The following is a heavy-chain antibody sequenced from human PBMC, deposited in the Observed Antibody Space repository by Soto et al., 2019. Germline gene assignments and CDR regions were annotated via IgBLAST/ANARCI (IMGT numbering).Heavy chain of an antibody. V-gene: IGHV3-23*01. J-gene: IGHJ6*02. D-gene: IGHD3-16*01. Sequence: GGSLRLSCAASGFTFSPYAMTWVRQAPGKGLEWVSSISGSGGNTNYADSVKGRFTVSRDNSKRTLSLQMNSLTEEDTAIYYCAKGLRRLLRTQYYYGLDVWGRGATVTVSS. CDR3: AKGLRRLLRTQYYYGLDV. CDR2: ISGSGGNT. CDR1: GFTFSPYA.